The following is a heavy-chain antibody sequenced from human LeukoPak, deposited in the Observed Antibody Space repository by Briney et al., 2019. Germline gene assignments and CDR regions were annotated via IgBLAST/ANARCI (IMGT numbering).Heavy chain of an antibody. CDR2: LYHSGST. CDR3: ARHALATVTDPSFDY. Sequence: SETLSLTCTVPGGSISTPGYYWGWIRQPPGKGLEWIGSLYHSGSTYYKPSLKSRATISVDKSKNQCSLKLRSVTAADTAVYYCARHALATVTDPSFDYWGQGTLVTVSS. D-gene: IGHD2-21*02. CDR1: GGSISTPGYY. V-gene: IGHV4-39*01. J-gene: IGHJ4*02.